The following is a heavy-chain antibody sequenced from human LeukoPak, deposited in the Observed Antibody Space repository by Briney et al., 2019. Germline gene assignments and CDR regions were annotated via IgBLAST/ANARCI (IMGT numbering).Heavy chain of an antibody. J-gene: IGHJ4*02. CDR1: GGSISSYY. Sequence: SETLSLTCTVSGGSISSYYWSWIRQPPGKGLEWIGYIYYSGSTNYNPSLKSRVTISVDTSKNQFSLKLSSVTAADTAVYYCASLPYCTNGVCYDYWGREPWSPSPQ. D-gene: IGHD2-8*01. CDR3: ASLPYCTNGVCYDY. V-gene: IGHV4-59*01. CDR2: IYYSGST.